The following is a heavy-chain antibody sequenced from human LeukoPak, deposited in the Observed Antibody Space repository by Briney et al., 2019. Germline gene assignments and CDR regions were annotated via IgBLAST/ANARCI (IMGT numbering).Heavy chain of an antibody. CDR3: AKSSYYDASGYYREYYFDS. Sequence: ETLSLTCAVYGGSFSGYYWSWIRQAPGKGLEWVSSISGSGGSTHYVDSVKGRFTISRDKTKNTLYLQMNSLRAEDTAVYYCAKSSYYDASGYYREYYFDSWGQGTLVTVSS. D-gene: IGHD3-22*01. J-gene: IGHJ4*02. CDR2: ISGSGGST. CDR1: GGSFSGYY. V-gene: IGHV3-23*01.